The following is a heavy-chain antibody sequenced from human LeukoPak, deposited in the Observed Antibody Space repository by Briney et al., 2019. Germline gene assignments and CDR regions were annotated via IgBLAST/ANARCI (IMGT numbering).Heavy chain of an antibody. J-gene: IGHJ4*02. CDR1: GFTFNTFW. D-gene: IGHD4-17*01. CDR2: IKQDGNEK. V-gene: IGHV3-7*03. Sequence: GGSLRLSCAASGFTFNTFWMTWVRQAPGKGLEWVANIKQDGNEKHYVDSVKGRFTVSRDNSKNTLYLQMNSLRAEDTAVYYCAKEDAGGSHYGPFDYWGQGTLVTVSS. CDR3: AKEDAGGSHYGPFDY.